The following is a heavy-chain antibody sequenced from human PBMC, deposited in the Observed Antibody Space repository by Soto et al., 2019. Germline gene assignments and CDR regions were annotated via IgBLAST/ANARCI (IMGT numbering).Heavy chain of an antibody. CDR3: ATRDYDILTGYLHI. CDR1: EHTSTIYY. J-gene: IGHJ1*01. D-gene: IGHD3-9*01. Sequence: QAHLVQCGAEVRKPGVSVKVSCQALEHTSTIYYIHWVRQARGQGLEWMGWINADSGDTTYAEDFRGRVTFTRDTSTSTFHMELSRLRLDDTAMYFCATRDYDILTGYLHIWGQGTLITVSS. CDR2: INADSGDT. V-gene: IGHV1-2*02.